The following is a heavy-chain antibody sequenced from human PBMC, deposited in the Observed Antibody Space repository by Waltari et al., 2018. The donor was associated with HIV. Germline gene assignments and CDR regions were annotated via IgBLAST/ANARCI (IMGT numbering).Heavy chain of an antibody. Sequence: EVHLVEPGGGRATPRWSLSLSSAASGLTYLRSPMTGVRQAPGKGREWVSAISRTSSYIYYADSVKGRFTISRDNAKNSVYLQMNSLRVEDTAVYYCARDERRCNSGDCYPSDYWGQGTLVTVSS. CDR1: GLTYLRSP. CDR2: ISRTSSYI. J-gene: IGHJ4*02. V-gene: IGHV3-21*01. CDR3: ARDERRCNSGDCYPSDY. D-gene: IGHD2-21*02.